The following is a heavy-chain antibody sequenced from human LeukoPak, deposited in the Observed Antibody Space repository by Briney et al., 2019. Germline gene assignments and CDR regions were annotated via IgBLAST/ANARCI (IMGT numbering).Heavy chain of an antibody. CDR2: INTNTGNP. D-gene: IGHD2-21*02. CDR3: ARSRRVVVPSSLNAADDYYYYMDV. CDR1: GYTFTYYG. V-gene: IGHV7-4-1*04. Sequence: ASVKVSCKASGYTFTYYGLNWVRQAPGQGLECLGGINTNTGNPTYAQGFTGRYVFSFDTSVSMAYLQITSLTAEGTAIYYCARSRRVVVPSSLNAADDYYYYMDVWGKGTTVTVSS. J-gene: IGHJ6*03.